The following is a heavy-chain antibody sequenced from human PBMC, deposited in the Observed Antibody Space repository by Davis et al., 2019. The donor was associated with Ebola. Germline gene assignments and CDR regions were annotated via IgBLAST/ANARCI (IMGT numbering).Heavy chain of an antibody. CDR1: RYTSTKHN. J-gene: IGHJ4*02. Sequence: ASVQVSCKASRYTSTKHNMHWVRQAPGQGLDWMGVMNPSTGTSYAQEFGDRVTMTRDTSTSTVYMELRSLRSDDTAVYYCARVFDDSSGEWGQGTLVTVSS. V-gene: IGHV1-46*01. CDR2: MNPSTGT. D-gene: IGHD3-22*01. CDR3: ARVFDDSSGE.